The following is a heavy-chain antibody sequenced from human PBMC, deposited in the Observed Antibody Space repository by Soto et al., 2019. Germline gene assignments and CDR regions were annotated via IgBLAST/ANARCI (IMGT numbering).Heavy chain of an antibody. Sequence: QLQLQESGPGLVKPSETLSLTCTVSGGSISSSSFHWGWIRQPPGKGLEWIGSIYYSGSTYYSPSPKGRVTISVDTSKIQFSLKLSSVTAADTAVYYCARRERAAGTDWWFDPWGQGTLVTVSS. CDR3: ARRERAAGTDWWFDP. J-gene: IGHJ5*02. CDR1: GGSISSSSFH. V-gene: IGHV4-39*01. CDR2: IYYSGST. D-gene: IGHD6-13*01.